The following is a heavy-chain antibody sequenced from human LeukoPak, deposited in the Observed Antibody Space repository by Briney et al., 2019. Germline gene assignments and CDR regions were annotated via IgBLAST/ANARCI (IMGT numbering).Heavy chain of an antibody. Sequence: AGGSLRLSCAASGFTFSSYSMSWVRQAPGKGLEWVSYISSSSSTIYYADSVKGRFTISSDNAKNSLYLQMNSLGAEDTAVYYCARDSYRKYYYDSSGYLPEFDYWGQGTLVTVSS. CDR1: GFTFSSYS. V-gene: IGHV3-48*01. CDR3: ARDSYRKYYYDSSGYLPEFDY. CDR2: ISSSSSTI. J-gene: IGHJ4*02. D-gene: IGHD3-22*01.